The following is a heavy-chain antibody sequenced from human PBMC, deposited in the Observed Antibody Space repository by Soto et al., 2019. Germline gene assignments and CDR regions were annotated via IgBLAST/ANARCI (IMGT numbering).Heavy chain of an antibody. CDR2: ISGGASNK. CDR1: GFTFSSYG. Sequence: PGGSLRLSCAASGFTFSSYGMHWVRQAPGKGLEWVSAISGGASNKYYADSVKGRFTISRDNSKNTLYLQMNSLRAEDTAVYYCARRWGDYFDYWGQGTLVTVSS. J-gene: IGHJ4*02. D-gene: IGHD3-16*01. CDR3: ARRWGDYFDY. V-gene: IGHV3-23*01.